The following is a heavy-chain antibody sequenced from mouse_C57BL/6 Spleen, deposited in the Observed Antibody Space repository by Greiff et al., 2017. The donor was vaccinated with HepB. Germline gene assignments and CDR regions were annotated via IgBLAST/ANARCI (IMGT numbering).Heavy chain of an antibody. D-gene: IGHD1-1*01. V-gene: IGHV1-42*01. CDR2: INPSTGGT. Sequence: EVKLMESGPELVKPGASVKISCKASGYSFTGYYMNWVKQSPEKSLEWIGEINPSTGGTTYNQKFKAKATLTVDKSSSTAYMQLKSLTSEDSAVYYCARKDYYGSFFDYWGQGTTLTVSS. CDR1: GYSFTGYY. CDR3: ARKDYYGSFFDY. J-gene: IGHJ2*01.